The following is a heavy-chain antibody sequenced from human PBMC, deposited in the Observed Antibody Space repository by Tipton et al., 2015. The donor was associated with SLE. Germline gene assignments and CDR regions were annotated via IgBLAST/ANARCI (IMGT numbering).Heavy chain of an antibody. V-gene: IGHV4-59*01. CDR1: GGSISGYY. CDR3: ARGAGVVVPAAIRGGWFDP. J-gene: IGHJ5*02. CDR2: IYYSGST. D-gene: IGHD2-2*02. Sequence: TLSLTCTVSGGSISGYYWSWIRQPPGKGLEWIGYIYYSGSTNYNPSLKSRVTISVDTSKNQFSLKLGSVTAADTAVYYWARGAGVVVPAAIRGGWFDPWGQGTLVTVSS.